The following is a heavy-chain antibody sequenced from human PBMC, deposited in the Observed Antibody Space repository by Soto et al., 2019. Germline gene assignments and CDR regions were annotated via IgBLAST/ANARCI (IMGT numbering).Heavy chain of an antibody. CDR3: ARGRITTFGVVSRFLDS. CDR2: IYYSGST. CDR1: GGSISSYY. J-gene: IGHJ4*02. D-gene: IGHD3-3*01. V-gene: IGHV4-59*01. Sequence: PSETLSLTCTVSGGSISSYYWSWIRQPPGKGLEWIGYIYYSGSTNYNPSLKSRVTISVDTSKNQFSLKLSSVTATDTAVYYCARGRITTFGVVSRFLDSWGQGTLVTVSS.